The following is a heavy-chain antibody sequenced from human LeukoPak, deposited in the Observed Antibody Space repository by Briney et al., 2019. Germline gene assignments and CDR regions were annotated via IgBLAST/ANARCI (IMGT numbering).Heavy chain of an antibody. CDR2: IIPILGIA. CDR3: ASSIRGKGPNYFDY. V-gene: IGHV1-69*02. Sequence: GASVKVSCKASGYIFTGYYMHWVRQAPGQGLKWMGRIIPILGIANYAQKFQGRVTITADKSTSTAYMELSSLRSEDTAVYYCASSIRGKGPNYFDYWGQGTLVTVSS. J-gene: IGHJ4*02. D-gene: IGHD2-15*01. CDR1: GYIFTGYY.